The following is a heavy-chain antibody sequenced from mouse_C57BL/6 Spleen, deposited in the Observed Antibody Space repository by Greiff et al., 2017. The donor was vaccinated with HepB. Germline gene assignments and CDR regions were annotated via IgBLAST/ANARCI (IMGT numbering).Heavy chain of an antibody. CDR3: ASDQGAMDY. J-gene: IGHJ4*01. V-gene: IGHV2-6*01. D-gene: IGHD3-2*02. Sequence: VQVVESGPGLVAPSQSLSITCTVSGFSLTSYGVDWVRQSPGKGLEWLGVIWGVGSTNYNSALKSRLSISKDNSKSQVFLKMNSLQTDDTAMYYCASDQGAMDYWGQGTSVTVSS. CDR2: IWGVGST. CDR1: GFSLTSYG.